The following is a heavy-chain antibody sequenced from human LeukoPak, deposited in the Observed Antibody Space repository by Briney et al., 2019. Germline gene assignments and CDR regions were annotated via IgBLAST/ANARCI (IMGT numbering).Heavy chain of an antibody. D-gene: IGHD6-6*01. CDR3: ARGSHRDEYIAARPFDY. Sequence: ASVKVSCKASGYTFTGYYMHWVRQAPGQGLEWMGWINPNSGGTNYAQKFQGRVTMTRDTSISTAYMELSRLRSDDTAVYYCARGSHRDEYIAARPFDYWGQGTLVTVSS. J-gene: IGHJ4*02. V-gene: IGHV1-2*02. CDR2: INPNSGGT. CDR1: GYTFTGYY.